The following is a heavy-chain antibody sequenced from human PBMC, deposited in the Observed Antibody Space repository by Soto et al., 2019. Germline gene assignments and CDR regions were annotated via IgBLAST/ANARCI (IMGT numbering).Heavy chain of an antibody. Sequence: SETLSLTCTVSGGSITSGGYYWNWIRQQPGKGLEWIGYISYSGSTYYNPSLKSRVTISVDTSKNQFSLKLSSVTAADTAVYYCARWRLEENWFDPWGQGTLVTVSS. D-gene: IGHD3-22*01. CDR1: GGSITSGGYY. CDR2: ISYSGST. J-gene: IGHJ5*02. CDR3: ARWRLEENWFDP. V-gene: IGHV4-30-4*08.